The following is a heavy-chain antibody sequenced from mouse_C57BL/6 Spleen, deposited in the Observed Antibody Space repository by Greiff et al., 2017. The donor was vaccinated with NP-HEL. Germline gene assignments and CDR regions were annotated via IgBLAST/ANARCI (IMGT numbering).Heavy chain of an antibody. CDR3: ARSTGRAFFDY. J-gene: IGHJ2*01. D-gene: IGHD4-1*02. CDR2: IYPGDGDT. Sequence: VKLMESGPELVKPGASVKISCKASGYAFSSSWMNWVKQRPGKGLEWIGRIYPGDGDTNYNGKFKGKATLTADKSSSTAYMQLSSLTSEDSAVYFCARSTGRAFFDYWGQGTTLTVSS. CDR1: GYAFSSSW. V-gene: IGHV1-82*01.